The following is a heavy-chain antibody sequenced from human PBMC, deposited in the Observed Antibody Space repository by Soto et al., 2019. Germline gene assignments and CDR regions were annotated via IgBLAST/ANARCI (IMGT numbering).Heavy chain of an antibody. V-gene: IGHV4-31*03. Sequence: PSETLSLSCTVAGGSISSGGYSWSWIRQHPGKGLEWIGYIYYSGSTYYNPSLKSRVTISVDTSKNQFSLKLSSVTAADTAVYYCARRTLGYCSGGSCPYFDYWGQGTLVPVSP. CDR3: ARRTLGYCSGGSCPYFDY. CDR1: GGSISSGGYS. J-gene: IGHJ4*02. CDR2: IYYSGST. D-gene: IGHD2-15*01.